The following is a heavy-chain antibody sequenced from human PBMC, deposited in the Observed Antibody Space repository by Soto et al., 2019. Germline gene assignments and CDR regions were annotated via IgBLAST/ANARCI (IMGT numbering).Heavy chain of an antibody. J-gene: IGHJ4*02. V-gene: IGHV3-30-3*01. Sequence: QVQLVESGGGVVQPGKSLRLSCAASGFTFSSYAMHWVRQAPGKGLEWVAVISYDGSNKYYADSVKGRLTISRDNSKNTLYLQMNSLRAEDTAVYYCARQDYTDYYFDYWGQGTLVTVSS. CDR1: GFTFSSYA. D-gene: IGHD4-4*01. CDR2: ISYDGSNK. CDR3: ARQDYTDYYFDY.